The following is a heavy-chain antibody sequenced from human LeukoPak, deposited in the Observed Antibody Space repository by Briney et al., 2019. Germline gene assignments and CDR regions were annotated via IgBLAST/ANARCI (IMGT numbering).Heavy chain of an antibody. Sequence: ASVKVSCKASGYTFTSYDINWVRQATGQGLEWMGWMNPNSGNTGYAQKFQGRVTMTRNTSISTAYMELSSLRSEDTAVYYCARELLWFGEPRHWFDPWGQGTLVTVSS. D-gene: IGHD3-10*01. J-gene: IGHJ5*02. V-gene: IGHV1-8*01. CDR1: GYTFTSYD. CDR3: ARELLWFGEPRHWFDP. CDR2: MNPNSGNT.